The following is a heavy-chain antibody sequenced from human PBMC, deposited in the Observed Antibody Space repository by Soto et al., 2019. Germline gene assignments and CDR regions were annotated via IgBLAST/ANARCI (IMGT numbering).Heavy chain of an antibody. V-gene: IGHV4-4*02. CDR1: GGSISSSNW. D-gene: IGHD4-17*01. CDR3: ARTYGGNSFDY. J-gene: IGHJ4*02. Sequence: SETLSLTCAVSGGSISSSNWWSWVRQPPGKGLEWIGEIYHSGSTNYNPSLKSRVTISVDTSKNQFSLKLSSVTAAGTAVYYCARTYGGNSFDYWGQGTLVTVSS. CDR2: IYHSGST.